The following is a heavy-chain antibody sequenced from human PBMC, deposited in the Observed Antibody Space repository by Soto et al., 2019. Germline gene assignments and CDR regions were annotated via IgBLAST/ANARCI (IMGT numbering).Heavy chain of an antibody. CDR2: IYYSGST. D-gene: IGHD3-10*01. CDR3: ASAGAYYYYYYMDV. Sequence: SETLYLTCTVSGGTISSYYWSWIRQPPGKGLEWIGYIYYSGSTNYNPSLKSRVTISVDTSKNQFSLKLSSVTAADTAVYYCASAGAYYYYYYMDVWGKGTTVTVSS. J-gene: IGHJ6*03. CDR1: GGTISSYY. V-gene: IGHV4-59*01.